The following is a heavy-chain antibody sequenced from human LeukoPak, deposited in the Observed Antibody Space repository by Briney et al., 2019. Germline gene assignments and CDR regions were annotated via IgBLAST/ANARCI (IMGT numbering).Heavy chain of an antibody. CDR2: IYYTGNT. D-gene: IGHD2-2*01. CDR1: DGSISSFY. V-gene: IGHV4-59*08. J-gene: IGHJ4*02. Sequence: SETVSLTCTVSDGSISSFYWSWIRQPPGKGLEWIGYIYYTGNTNYNPPLKSRVTISADTSKNQFSLKLSSVTAADTAVYYCARHLGSTSPFESCGEGTLITVSS. CDR3: ARHLGSTSPFES.